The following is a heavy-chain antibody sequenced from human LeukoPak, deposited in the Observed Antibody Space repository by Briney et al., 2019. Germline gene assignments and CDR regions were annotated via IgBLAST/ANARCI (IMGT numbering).Heavy chain of an antibody. CDR2: IKSKTDGETT. CDR3: AKDYSSSLTNWFDP. J-gene: IGHJ5*02. CDR1: GSTFTNAW. Sequence: GGSLRLSCADSGSTFTNAWMSWVRQAPGKGLEWIGRIKSKTDGETTNYAEPVRGRFTISRDDSKSAVYLQMNSLRAEDTAVYYCAKDYSSSLTNWFDPWGQGTLVTVSS. D-gene: IGHD6-6*01. V-gene: IGHV3-15*01.